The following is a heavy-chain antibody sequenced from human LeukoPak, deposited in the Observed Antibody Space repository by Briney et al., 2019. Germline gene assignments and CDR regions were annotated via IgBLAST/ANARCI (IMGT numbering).Heavy chain of an antibody. CDR2: IYHSGST. V-gene: IGHV4-4*02. CDR3: ARALGTHYHYYYMDV. J-gene: IGHJ6*03. CDR1: GGSISSSNW. Sequence: SGTLSLTCAVSGGSISSSNWWSWVRQPPGKELEWIGEIYHSGSTNYNPSLKSRVTISVDKSKNQFSLKLSSVTAADTAVYYCARALGTHYHYYYMDVWGKGTTVTISS.